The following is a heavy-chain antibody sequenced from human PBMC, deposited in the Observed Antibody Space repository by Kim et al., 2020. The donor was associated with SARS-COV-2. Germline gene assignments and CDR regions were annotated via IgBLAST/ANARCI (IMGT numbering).Heavy chain of an antibody. V-gene: IGHV3-53*01. Sequence: GGSLRLSCAASGFTVSSNYMSWVRQAPGKGLEWVSVIYSGGSTYYADSVKGRFTISRDNSKNTLYLQMNNLRAEDTAVYYCARDPGDDGEGDYWGQGTLVTVSS. J-gene: IGHJ4*02. CDR2: IYSGGST. D-gene: IGHD4-17*01. CDR3: ARDPGDDGEGDY. CDR1: GFTVSSNY.